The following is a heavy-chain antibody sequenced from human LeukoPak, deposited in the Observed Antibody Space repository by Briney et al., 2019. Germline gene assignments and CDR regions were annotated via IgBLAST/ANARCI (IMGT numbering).Heavy chain of an antibody. CDR1: GFTYSSNG. V-gene: IGHV3-30*02. J-gene: IGHJ4*02. Sequence: GGSLRLSCAASGFTYSSNGMHWVRQAPGKGLEWVAFIRYGGNDERYADSVKGRFTISRDNSKNTLYLQMNSLRTEDTAVYYCAKDRSESYFYFDFWGQGTLVTVSS. CDR3: AKDRSESYFYFDF. D-gene: IGHD1-26*01. CDR2: IRYGGNDE.